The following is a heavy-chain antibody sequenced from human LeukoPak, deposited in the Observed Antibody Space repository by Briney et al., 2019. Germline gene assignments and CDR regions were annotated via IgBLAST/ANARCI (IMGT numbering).Heavy chain of an antibody. CDR2: ISYDGSNK. CDR1: GFTFSSYA. Sequence: GGSLRLSCAASGFTFSSYAMHWVRQAPGKGLEWVAVISYDGSNKYYADSVKGRFTISRDNSKNTLYLQMNSLRAEDTAVYYCARVATYGSGVFDYWGQGTLVTVSS. CDR3: ARVATYGSGVFDY. J-gene: IGHJ4*02. V-gene: IGHV3-30-3*01. D-gene: IGHD3-10*01.